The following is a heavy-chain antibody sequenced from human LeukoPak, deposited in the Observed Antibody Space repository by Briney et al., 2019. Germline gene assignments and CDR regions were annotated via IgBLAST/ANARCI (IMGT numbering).Heavy chain of an antibody. Sequence: GSLTLSCAASGFTFSNYAMNWVRQAPGKGLEWVSGITDSGGSTYYADSVKGRFTISRDNSENTLYLQVNTLRAEDTAIYFCAKSLAARWVIDYWGQGTLVIVSS. CDR3: AKSLAARWVIDY. CDR1: GFTFSNYA. D-gene: IGHD6-25*01. V-gene: IGHV3-23*01. CDR2: ITDSGGST. J-gene: IGHJ4*02.